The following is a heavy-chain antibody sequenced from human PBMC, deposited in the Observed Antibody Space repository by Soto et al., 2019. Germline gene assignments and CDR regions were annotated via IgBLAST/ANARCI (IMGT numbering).Heavy chain of an antibody. CDR1: GFTFRDYY. CDR3: ARLGSSGWYQGSYFDY. Sequence: GSLRLSCAASGFTFRDYYMSWIRQSPGKGLEWIGSILYSGSTNYNPSLKSRVTLSVETSKNQFSLKMSSVTAADTALYYCARLGSSGWYQGSYFDYWGQGTLVTVS. D-gene: IGHD6-19*01. CDR2: ILYSGST. V-gene: IGHV4-34*12. J-gene: IGHJ4*02.